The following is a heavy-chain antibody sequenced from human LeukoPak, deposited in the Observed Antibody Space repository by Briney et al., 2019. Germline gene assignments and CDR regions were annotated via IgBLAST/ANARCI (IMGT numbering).Heavy chain of an antibody. CDR2: MNPNSGNT. V-gene: IGHV1-8*01. CDR3: ARSPHEDYCSGGSCSGDAFDI. Sequence: ASVKVSCKASGYTFTSYDINWVRQATGQGLEWMGWMNPNSGNTGYAQKFQGRVTMTRNSSISTAYMELSSLRSEDTAVYYCARSPHEDYCSGGSCSGDAFDIWGQGTMVTVSS. CDR1: GYTFTSYD. D-gene: IGHD2-15*01. J-gene: IGHJ3*02.